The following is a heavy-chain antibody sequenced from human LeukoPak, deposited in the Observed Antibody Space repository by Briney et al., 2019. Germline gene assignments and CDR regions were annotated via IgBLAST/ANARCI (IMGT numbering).Heavy chain of an antibody. D-gene: IGHD3-10*01. J-gene: IGHJ5*02. CDR2: MNPNSGNT. CDR3: AKTPMVRGVPNWFDP. V-gene: IGHV1-8*01. Sequence: ASVKVSCKASGYTFTSYDINWVRQATGQGLEWMGWMNPNSGNTGYAQKFQSRVTMTRNTSISTAYMELSSLRSEDTAVYYCAKTPMVRGVPNWFDPWGQGTLVTVSS. CDR1: GYTFTSYD.